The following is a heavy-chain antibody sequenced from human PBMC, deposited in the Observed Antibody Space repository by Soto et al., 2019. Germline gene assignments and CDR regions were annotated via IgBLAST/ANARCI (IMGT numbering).Heavy chain of an antibody. CDR1: GGSISSSSYY. J-gene: IGHJ6*03. CDR3: ARLITMVRGVACPPAMDG. Sequence: SETLSLTCTVSGGSISSSSYYWGWIRQPPGKGLGWIGSIYYSGSTYYNPSLKSRVTISVDTSKNQFSLKLSSVTAADTAVYYCARLITMVRGVACPPAMDGWGKGTTVPVSS. CDR2: IYYSGST. V-gene: IGHV4-39*01. D-gene: IGHD3-10*01.